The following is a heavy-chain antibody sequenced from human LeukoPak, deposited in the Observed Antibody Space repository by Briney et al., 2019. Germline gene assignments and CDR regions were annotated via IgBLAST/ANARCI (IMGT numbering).Heavy chain of an antibody. J-gene: IGHJ4*02. V-gene: IGHV4-61*08. CDR2: FYYTGSA. Sequence: SETLSLTCSVSSGSVSNGDYYWSWLRQPPGKALEWIGYFYYTGSAYYNPSLGGRVTLSVDTSKNQFSVKLSSVTAADTAVYYCARSQNYYGSGDYWGQGTLVTVSS. CDR1: SGSVSNGDYY. CDR3: ARSQNYYGSGDY. D-gene: IGHD3-10*01.